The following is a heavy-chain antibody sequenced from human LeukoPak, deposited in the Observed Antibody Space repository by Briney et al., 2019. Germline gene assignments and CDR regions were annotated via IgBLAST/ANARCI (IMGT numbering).Heavy chain of an antibody. J-gene: IGHJ5*02. Sequence: ASVKVSCKASGHTFTSYGISWVRQAPGQGLEWMGWISAYNGNTNYAQKLQGRVTMTTDTSTSTAYMELRSLRSDDTAVYYCARGLFDWLSRNWFDPWGQGTLVTVSS. D-gene: IGHD3-9*01. V-gene: IGHV1-18*01. CDR1: GHTFTSYG. CDR3: ARGLFDWLSRNWFDP. CDR2: ISAYNGNT.